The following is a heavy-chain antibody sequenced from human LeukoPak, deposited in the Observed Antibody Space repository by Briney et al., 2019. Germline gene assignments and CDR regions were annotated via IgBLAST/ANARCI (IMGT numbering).Heavy chain of an antibody. J-gene: IGHJ5*02. V-gene: IGHV4-38-2*02. D-gene: IGHD4-17*01. Sequence: SETLSLTCTVSGYSISSGYYWGWIRQPPGKGLEWIGSIYHSGSTYYNPSLKSRVTISVDTSKNQFSLKLSSVTAADTAVYYCAREGTTTVTYGGWFDPWGQGTLVTVSS. CDR3: AREGTTTVTYGGWFDP. CDR2: IYHSGST. CDR1: GYSISSGYY.